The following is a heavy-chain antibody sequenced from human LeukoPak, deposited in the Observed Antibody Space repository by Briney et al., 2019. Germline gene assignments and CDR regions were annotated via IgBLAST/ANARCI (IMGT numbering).Heavy chain of an antibody. CDR3: AKDQAPTVQDSSGWSN. CDR2: ISGSGGST. D-gene: IGHD6-19*01. Sequence: GWSLRLSCAASGFTFSSYAMSWVRQAPGKGLEWVSPISGSGGSTYYADSVKGRLTISRDNSKNTLYLQMNSLRAEDTAVHYCAKDQAPTVQDSSGWSNWGQGTLVTVSS. V-gene: IGHV3-23*01. CDR1: GFTFSSYA. J-gene: IGHJ4*02.